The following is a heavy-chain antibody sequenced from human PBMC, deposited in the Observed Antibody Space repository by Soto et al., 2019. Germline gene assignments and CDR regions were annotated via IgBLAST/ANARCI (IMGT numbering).Heavy chain of an antibody. CDR1: GYSFTSHW. V-gene: IGHV5-51*01. J-gene: IGHJ4*02. Sequence: GESLKISCQGSGYSFTSHWIAWVRQMPGKGLEWMGIINPGDSDTTYSPSFQGQVTISADKSISTSYLQWSSLKASDTAMYYCARRYCTGAICYYFDYWGQGSLVTVSS. D-gene: IGHD2-8*02. CDR2: INPGDSDT. CDR3: ARRYCTGAICYYFDY.